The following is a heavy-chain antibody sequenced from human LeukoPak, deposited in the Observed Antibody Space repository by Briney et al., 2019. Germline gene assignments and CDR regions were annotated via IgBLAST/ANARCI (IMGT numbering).Heavy chain of an antibody. D-gene: IGHD1-26*01. CDR1: GGSISSYY. Sequence: SETLSLTCTVSGGSISSYYWSWIRQPAGKGLEWIGRFYNSGSTNYNPSLKSRVTISVDTSKNQFSLKLSSVTAADTAVYYCARDWEAWEPTSGAFDIWGQGTMVTVSS. V-gene: IGHV4-4*07. CDR3: ARDWEAWEPTSGAFDI. J-gene: IGHJ3*02. CDR2: FYNSGST.